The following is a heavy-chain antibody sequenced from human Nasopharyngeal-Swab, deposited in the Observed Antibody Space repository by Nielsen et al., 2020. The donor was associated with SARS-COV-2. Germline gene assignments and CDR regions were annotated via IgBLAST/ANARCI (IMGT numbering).Heavy chain of an antibody. V-gene: IGHV3-30*18. CDR3: AKDPEQQLANYFDY. J-gene: IGHJ4*02. D-gene: IGHD6-13*01. CDR1: GITFSSYG. Sequence: GESLKISCAASGITFSSYGMHWVRQAPGKGLEWVAVIAYDGSNKYYADSVKGRFTIFRDNSKNTLYLQMNSLRAEDTAVYYCAKDPEQQLANYFDYWGQGTLVTVSS. CDR2: IAYDGSNK.